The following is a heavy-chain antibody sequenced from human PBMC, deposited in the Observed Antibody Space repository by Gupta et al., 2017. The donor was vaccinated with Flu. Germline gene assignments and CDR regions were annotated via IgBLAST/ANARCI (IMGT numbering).Heavy chain of an antibody. CDR2: IFSNDEK. V-gene: IGHV2-26*01. D-gene: IGHD5-18*01. CDR3: ARISTGDTVMVTGDYLDY. CDR1: GFSLSTARVG. Sequence: QVTLKESGPVLVKPTETLTLTCTVSGFSLSTARVGVSWIRQPPGKALEWLAHIFSNDEKSYSSSLKTRLTISKDTSKSQVVLTMTNMDPMDTATYYCARISTGDTVMVTGDYLDYWGQGTLVTVAS. J-gene: IGHJ4*02.